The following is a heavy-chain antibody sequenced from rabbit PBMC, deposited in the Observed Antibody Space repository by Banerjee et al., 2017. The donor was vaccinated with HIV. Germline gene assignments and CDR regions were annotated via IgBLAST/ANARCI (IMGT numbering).Heavy chain of an antibody. Sequence: QEQLVESGGGLVQPEGSLTLTCTASGFSFSSSYYMCWVRQAPGKGLEWIGCIYTGSSGSTYYASWVKGRFTISKTSSTTVTLQMTSLTAADTATYFCARRDYGSSAYYDLWGPGTLVTVS. CDR1: GFSFSSSYY. D-gene: IGHD1-1*01. CDR3: ARRDYGSSAYYDL. CDR2: IYTGSSGST. J-gene: IGHJ4*01. V-gene: IGHV1S45*01.